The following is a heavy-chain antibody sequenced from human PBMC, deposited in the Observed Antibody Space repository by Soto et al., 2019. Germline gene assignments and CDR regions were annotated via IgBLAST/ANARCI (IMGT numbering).Heavy chain of an antibody. Sequence: GETLKISCKGSGYSFTSYWIGWVRQMPGKGLEWIGIIYPGDSDTRYSPACQGQVTISADKSISTAYLQLSSLKASHTAMYYCARQIGGSGPYYYYGMEVCGQGTTVTVSS. CDR3: ARQIGGSGPYYYYGMEV. CDR2: IYPGDSDT. V-gene: IGHV5-51*01. J-gene: IGHJ6*02. CDR1: GYSFTSYW. D-gene: IGHD3-10*01.